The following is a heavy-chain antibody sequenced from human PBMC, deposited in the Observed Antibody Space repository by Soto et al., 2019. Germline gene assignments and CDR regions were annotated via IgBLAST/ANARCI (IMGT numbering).Heavy chain of an antibody. J-gene: IGHJ4*02. CDR1: GFSLSTSGVG. Sequence: QITLKESGPTLVKPTQTLTLTCTFSGFSLSTSGVGVGWIRQPPGKALEWLALIYWDDDKRYSPSLKSRLTITKDTSKNQVVLTMTNMDPEDTATYYCAHEDIVATMFDYWGQGTLVTVSS. CDR2: IYWDDDK. V-gene: IGHV2-5*02. CDR3: AHEDIVATMFDY. D-gene: IGHD5-12*01.